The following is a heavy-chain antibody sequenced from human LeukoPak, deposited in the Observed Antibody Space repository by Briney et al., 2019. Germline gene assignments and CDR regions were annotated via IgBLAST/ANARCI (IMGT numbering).Heavy chain of an antibody. Sequence: SETLSLTCTVSGGSVSNSLYYWSWIRQPPGKGLEWIGYIYYNGDTNYNPSLKSRVIISIDTSSNQFCLRLNSMTAADTAVYYCARVLRAASWRSYDYWGQGSLVTVSS. V-gene: IGHV4-61*01. CDR2: IYYNGDT. D-gene: IGHD5-18*01. J-gene: IGHJ4*02. CDR1: GGSVSNSLYY. CDR3: ARVLRAASWRSYDY.